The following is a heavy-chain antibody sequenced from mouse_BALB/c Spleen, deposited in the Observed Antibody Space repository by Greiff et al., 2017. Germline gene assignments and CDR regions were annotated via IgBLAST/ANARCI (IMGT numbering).Heavy chain of an antibody. Sequence: VHVLESGAELAKPGASVKMSCKASGYTFTSYCMHWVTQRPGQGLEWIGYINPSTGYTEYNQKFKDKATLTADKSSSTAYMLLSSLTSEDSAVYYCASCYDDYGYLDVWGAGSTVTVSS. V-gene: IGHV1-7*01. CDR3: ASCYDDYGYLDV. CDR2: INPSTGYT. D-gene: IGHD2-3*01. J-gene: IGHJ1*01. CDR1: GYTFTSYC.